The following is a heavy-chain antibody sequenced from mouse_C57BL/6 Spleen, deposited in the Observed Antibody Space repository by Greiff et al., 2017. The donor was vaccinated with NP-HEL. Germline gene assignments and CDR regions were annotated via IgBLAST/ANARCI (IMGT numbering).Heavy chain of an antibody. CDR1: GYTFTSYW. D-gene: IGHD2-5*01. Sequence: VQLQQPGAELVKPGASVKLSCKASGYTFTSYWMQWVKQRPGQGLEWIGEIDPSDSYTNYNQKFKGKATLTVDTSSSTAYMQLSSLTSEDSAVYYCARYYSNYDAMDYWGQGTSVTVSS. CDR2: IDPSDSYT. J-gene: IGHJ4*01. CDR3: ARYYSNYDAMDY. V-gene: IGHV1-50*01.